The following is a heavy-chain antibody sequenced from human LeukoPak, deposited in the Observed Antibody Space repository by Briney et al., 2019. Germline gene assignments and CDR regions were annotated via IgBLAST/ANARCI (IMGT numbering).Heavy chain of an antibody. J-gene: IGHJ4*02. V-gene: IGHV1-8*02. CDR2: MNPNSGNT. CDR1: GYTFISYD. Sequence: ASVKVSCKASGYTFISYDINWVRQATGQGLEWMGWMNPNSGNTGYAQKFQGRVTMTTDTSTSTAYMELRSLRSDDTAVYYCARSMIHDILTGYHPFDYWGQGTLVTVSS. D-gene: IGHD3-9*01. CDR3: ARSMIHDILTGYHPFDY.